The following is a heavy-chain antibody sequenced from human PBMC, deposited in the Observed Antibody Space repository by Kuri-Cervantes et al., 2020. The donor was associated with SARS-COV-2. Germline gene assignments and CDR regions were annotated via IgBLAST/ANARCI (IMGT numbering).Heavy chain of an antibody. CDR1: GFTFSSYW. Sequence: GGSLRLSCAASGFTFSSYWMSWVRQAPGKGLEWVANIKQDGSEKYYVDSVKGRFTISRENAKNSLYLQMNSLRAEDTAVYYCAKDLRAAAAGFDYWGQGTLVTVSS. J-gene: IGHJ4*02. D-gene: IGHD6-13*01. CDR3: AKDLRAAAAGFDY. V-gene: IGHV3-7*03. CDR2: IKQDGSEK.